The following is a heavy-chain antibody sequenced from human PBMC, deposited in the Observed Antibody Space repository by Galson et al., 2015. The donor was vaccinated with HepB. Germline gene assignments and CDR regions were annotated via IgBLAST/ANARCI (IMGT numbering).Heavy chain of an antibody. CDR2: FDPENGEI. Sequence: SVKVSCKVSGYTLTELSMHWVRQAPGKGLEWMGGFDPENGEIIYAQKFEGRVTMTEDTSTETAYMELSSLRSGDTAVYYCAATHNYVDCFDIWGQGTMVTVSS. D-gene: IGHD3-16*01. CDR1: GYTLTELS. CDR3: AATHNYVDCFDI. J-gene: IGHJ3*02. V-gene: IGHV1-24*01.